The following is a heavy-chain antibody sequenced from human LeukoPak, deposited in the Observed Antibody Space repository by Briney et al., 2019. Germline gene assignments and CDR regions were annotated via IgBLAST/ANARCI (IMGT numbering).Heavy chain of an antibody. CDR3: ARDGSVSMITFGGVTLAYYFDY. CDR1: GFTFSSYA. V-gene: IGHV3-30-3*01. Sequence: GRSLRLSCAASGFTFSSYAMHWVRQAPGEGMEWVAVISYDGSNKYYADSVKGRFTISRDNSKNTLYLQMNSLRAEDTAVYYCARDGSVSMITFGGVTLAYYFDYWGQGTLVTVSS. J-gene: IGHJ4*02. CDR2: ISYDGSNK. D-gene: IGHD3-16*01.